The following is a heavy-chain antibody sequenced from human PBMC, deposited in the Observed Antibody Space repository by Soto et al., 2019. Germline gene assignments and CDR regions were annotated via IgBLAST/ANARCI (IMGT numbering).Heavy chain of an antibody. Sequence: EVQLLESGGGLVQPGGSLRLSCAASGFTFSYAMSWVRQAPGKRLEWVSGISGSGDGTYYADSVKGRFTISRDNSKNTLSLQMNSLRAEDTAVYYCAKDLYSGSPSAFDVWGQGTMVTVSS. CDR3: AKDLYSGSPSAFDV. CDR1: GFTFSYA. J-gene: IGHJ3*01. CDR2: ISGSGDGT. V-gene: IGHV3-23*01. D-gene: IGHD1-26*01.